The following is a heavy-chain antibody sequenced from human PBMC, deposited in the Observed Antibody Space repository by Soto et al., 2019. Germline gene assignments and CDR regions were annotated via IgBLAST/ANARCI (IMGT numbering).Heavy chain of an antibody. CDR2: IYYSGST. V-gene: IGHV4-59*01. Sequence: SETLSLTCTVSACSLSSDHWSWIRQPPGKGLEWIGYIYYSGSTNYNPSLKSRVTISVDTSKNQFSLKLSSVTAADTAVYYCARSDGRYWGQGTLVTVS. CDR1: ACSLSSDH. CDR3: ARSDGRY. J-gene: IGHJ4*02.